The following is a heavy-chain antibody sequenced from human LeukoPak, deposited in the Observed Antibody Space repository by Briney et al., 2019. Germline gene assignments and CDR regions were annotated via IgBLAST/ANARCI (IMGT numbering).Heavy chain of an antibody. CDR2: IIPIFGTA. D-gene: IGHD3-22*01. CDR3: ARDQRYYYDSSGYYHFDY. V-gene: IGHV1-69*05. J-gene: IGHJ4*02. CDR1: GGTFSSYA. Sequence: GSSVKVSCMASGGTFSSYAISWVRQAPGQGLEWMGGIIPIFGTANYAQKFQGRVTITTDESTSTAYMELSSLRSEDTAVYYCARDQRYYYDSSGYYHFDYWGQGTLVTVSS.